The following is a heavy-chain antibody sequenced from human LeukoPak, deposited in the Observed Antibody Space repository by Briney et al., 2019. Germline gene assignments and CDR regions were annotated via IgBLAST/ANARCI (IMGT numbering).Heavy chain of an antibody. J-gene: IGHJ3*02. CDR1: GFTFSSYA. CDR2: ISGSGGST. CDR3: ARRTSVRGTAMAKDAFDI. V-gene: IGHV3-23*01. Sequence: GGSLRLSCAASGFTFSSYAMSWVRQAPGKGLEWVSAISGSGGSTYYADSVKGRFTISRDNSKNTLYLQMNSLRAEDTAVYYCARRTSVRGTAMAKDAFDIWGQGTMVTVSS. D-gene: IGHD5-18*01.